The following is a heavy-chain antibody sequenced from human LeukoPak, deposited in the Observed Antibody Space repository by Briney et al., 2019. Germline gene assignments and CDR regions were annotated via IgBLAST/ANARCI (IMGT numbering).Heavy chain of an antibody. Sequence: GSSVKVSCKASGGTFSSYAISWVRQAPGQGLEWMGGIIPIFGTANYAQKFQGRVTITADESTSTAYMELSSLRSEDTAVYYCARGTPSPRLSLNQYYFVYWGQGTLVTVSS. D-gene: IGHD2-21*02. CDR1: GGTFSSYA. J-gene: IGHJ4*02. CDR3: ARGTPSPRLSLNQYYFVY. CDR2: IIPIFGTA. V-gene: IGHV1-69*01.